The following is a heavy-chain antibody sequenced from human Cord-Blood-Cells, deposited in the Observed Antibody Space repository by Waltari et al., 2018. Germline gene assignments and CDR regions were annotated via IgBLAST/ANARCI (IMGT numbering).Heavy chain of an antibody. CDR3: ARHRMSSSSLGY. J-gene: IGHJ4*02. CDR1: GGSISSYS. D-gene: IGHD6-6*01. V-gene: IGHV4-59*08. CDR2: IHYSGST. Sequence: QVQLQESGPGLVKPSETLSLTCTVSGGSISSYSWSWIRQPPGKGLEWIGYIHYSGSTNYNPSLKSRVTISVDTSKNQFSLKLSSVTAADTAVYYCARHRMSSSSLGYWGQGTLVTVSS.